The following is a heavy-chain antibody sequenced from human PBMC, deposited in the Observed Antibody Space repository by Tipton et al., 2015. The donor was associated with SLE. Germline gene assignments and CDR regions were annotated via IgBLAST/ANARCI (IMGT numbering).Heavy chain of an antibody. V-gene: IGHV4-59*08. CDR1: GGSISSYY. J-gene: IGHJ4*02. D-gene: IGHD2-2*01. Sequence: GLVKPSETLSLTCTVSGGSISSYYWSWIRQPPGRGLEWIGYIYYSGSTNYNPSLKSRVTISVDTSKNQFSLNLNSVTAADTAVYYCARIAIAPAMGEYYFDSWGQGTLVTVSS. CDR2: IYYSGST. CDR3: ARIAIAPAMGEYYFDS.